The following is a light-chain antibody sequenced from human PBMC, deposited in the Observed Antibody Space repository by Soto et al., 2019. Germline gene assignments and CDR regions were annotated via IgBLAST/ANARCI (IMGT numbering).Light chain of an antibody. CDR2: DVT. Sequence: QSALTQPASVAGSPGQSITISCPGTSSDVGGYDHVSWYQQHPGKAPKLMIYDVTNRPSGVSNRFSGSKSGNTASLTISGLQAEDEADYYCSSFTSSSTLYVFGTGTKVTVL. J-gene: IGLJ1*01. CDR3: SSFTSSSTLYV. V-gene: IGLV2-14*01. CDR1: SSDVGGYDH.